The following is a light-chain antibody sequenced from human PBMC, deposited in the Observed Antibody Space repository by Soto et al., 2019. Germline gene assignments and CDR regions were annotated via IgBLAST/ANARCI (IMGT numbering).Light chain of an antibody. V-gene: IGLV2-14*01. CDR2: DVT. CDR3: SSSTISTSYV. Sequence: QSALTQPASVSGSPGQAITISCTGTSSDVGGYIYVSWYQQHPGKAPKLMIYDVTRRPSGDSYRFSGSKSGNTASLTISGLQAEDEAHYYCSSSTISTSYVFGTWPTLTVL. J-gene: IGLJ1*01. CDR1: SSDVGGYIY.